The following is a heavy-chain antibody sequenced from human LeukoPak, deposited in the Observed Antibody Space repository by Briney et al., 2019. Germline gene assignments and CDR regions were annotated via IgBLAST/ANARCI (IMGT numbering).Heavy chain of an antibody. CDR1: GFTFSSYW. Sequence: GGSLRLSCVASGFTFSSYWMSWVRQAPGKGLEWVANIQQDGSNKFYADSVKGRFTISRDNARNSLYLQMNSLRPDDTAVYYCATQSYGLFAYWGQGTLVTVSS. V-gene: IGHV3-7*01. J-gene: IGHJ4*02. CDR2: IQQDGSNK. D-gene: IGHD4-17*01. CDR3: ATQSYGLFAY.